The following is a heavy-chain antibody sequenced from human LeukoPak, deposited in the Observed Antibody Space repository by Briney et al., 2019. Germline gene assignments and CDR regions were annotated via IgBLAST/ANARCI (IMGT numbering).Heavy chain of an antibody. V-gene: IGHV3-30*02. CDR3: ARDGGAD. CDR1: GFTFSSYG. Sequence: GGSLRLSCAASGFTFSSYGMHWVRQAPGKGLEWVAFIRYDGSNKYYADSVKGRFTISRDNSKNTLSLQMNSLRGDDTAVYYCARDGGADWGQGTLVTVSS. J-gene: IGHJ4*02. D-gene: IGHD3-3*01. CDR2: IRYDGSNK.